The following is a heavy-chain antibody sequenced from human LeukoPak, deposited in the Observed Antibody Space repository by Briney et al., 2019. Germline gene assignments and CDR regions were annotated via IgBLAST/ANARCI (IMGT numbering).Heavy chain of an antibody. CDR2: IIPIFGTA. V-gene: IGHV1-69*13. CDR1: GYTFTSYG. D-gene: IGHD3-10*01. J-gene: IGHJ4*02. Sequence: ASVKVSCKASGYTFTSYGISWVRHAPGQGLEWMGGIIPIFGTANYAQKFQGRVTITADESTSTAYMELSSLRSEDTAVYYCAREYYGSGSSNWGQGTLVTVSS. CDR3: AREYYGSGSSN.